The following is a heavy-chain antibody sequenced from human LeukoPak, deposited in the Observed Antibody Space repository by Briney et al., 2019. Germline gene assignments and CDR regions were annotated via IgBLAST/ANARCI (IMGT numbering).Heavy chain of an antibody. J-gene: IGHJ3*02. CDR1: GYSFTRYA. CDR2: INAGNGNT. CDR3: ARGEIVITFGSSRPGDAYI. V-gene: IGHV1-3*01. Sequence: GVSVKVSCKAFGYSFTRYAMHWVRQAPGQRLEWMGWINAGNGNTKYSQKFQGRVTITRDTSASTVYMELSSLRSEDTAVYYCARGEIVITFGSSRPGDAYIWGQGTMVTVSS. D-gene: IGHD3-16*01.